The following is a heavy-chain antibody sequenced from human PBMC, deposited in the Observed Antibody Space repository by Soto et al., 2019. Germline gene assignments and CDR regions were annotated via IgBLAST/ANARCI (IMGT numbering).Heavy chain of an antibody. CDR2: IVPMVGRT. J-gene: IGHJ3*02. CDR3: ALDSGSDVFDI. V-gene: IGHV1-69*02. CDR1: GGSFSSYT. D-gene: IGHD3-10*01. Sequence: QVQLVQSGAEVKKTGSSVKVSRKASGGSFSSYTISWVRQAPGQGLEWMGRIVPMVGRTIYAQKFQGRVAISADKSTTTAYMDLSNLASEDTAMYYCALDSGSDVFDIWGQGTLVTVSS.